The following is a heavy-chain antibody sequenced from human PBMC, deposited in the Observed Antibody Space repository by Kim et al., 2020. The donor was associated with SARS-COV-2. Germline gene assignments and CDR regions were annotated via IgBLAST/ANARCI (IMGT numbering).Heavy chain of an antibody. D-gene: IGHD5-18*01. CDR2: ISGSDGST. V-gene: IGHV3-23*01. CDR1: GFTFSSYA. CDR3: AKRDEGYSYGYGYFDY. Sequence: GGSLRLSCAASGFTFSSYAMSWVRQAPGKGLEWVSAISGSDGSTYYADSVKGRFTISRDNSKNTLYLQMNSLRAEDTAVYYCAKRDEGYSYGYGYFDYWGQGALVTVSS. J-gene: IGHJ4*02.